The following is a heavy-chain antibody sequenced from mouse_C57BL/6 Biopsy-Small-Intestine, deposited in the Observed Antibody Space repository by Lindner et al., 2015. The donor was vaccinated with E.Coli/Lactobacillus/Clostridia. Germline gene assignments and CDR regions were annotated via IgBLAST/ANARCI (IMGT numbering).Heavy chain of an antibody. V-gene: IGHV1-9*01. CDR2: ILPGGGST. CDR1: GYTFTAYW. J-gene: IGHJ3*01. Sequence: VQLQESGAELMKPGASVKLSCKATGYTFTAYWIEWVKQRPGHGLEWIGEILPGGGSTNYNEKFKGKATFTADTSSNTAYMQLSSLTTEDSAIYYCARRGSYYGSPFAYWGPRDSGHCLC. CDR3: ARRGSYYGSPFAY. D-gene: IGHD1-1*01.